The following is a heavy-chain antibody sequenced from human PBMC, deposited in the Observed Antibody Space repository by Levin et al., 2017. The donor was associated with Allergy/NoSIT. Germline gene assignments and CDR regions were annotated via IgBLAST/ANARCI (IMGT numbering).Heavy chain of an antibody. D-gene: IGHD5-24*01. CDR2: IRRDIQNYAT. Sequence: GGSLRLSCVGSGFTFSGSGFHWVRRTSGKGLEWIGHIRRDIQNYATTYAASLTGRFTIPRDDSQSRTYLAMNSLKTEEPGVYYCSRHRDTIDYWGQGTLVTV. CDR3: SRHRDTIDY. V-gene: IGHV3-73*01. J-gene: IGHJ4*02. CDR1: GFTFSGSG.